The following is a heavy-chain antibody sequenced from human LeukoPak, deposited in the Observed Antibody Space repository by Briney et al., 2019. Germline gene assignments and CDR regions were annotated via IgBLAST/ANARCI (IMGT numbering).Heavy chain of an antibody. CDR2: IYSGDHT. J-gene: IGHJ4*02. Sequence: GGSLRLSCAASGFTVSDNYMSWVRQAPGKGLEWVSVIYSGDHTKYADSVKGRFTISRDNSKNMLYLQMNSLRAEDTAVYYCARGVANYYDSSGYQKWGQGTLVTVSS. CDR3: ARGVANYYDSSGYQK. V-gene: IGHV3-53*01. CDR1: GFTVSDNY. D-gene: IGHD3-22*01.